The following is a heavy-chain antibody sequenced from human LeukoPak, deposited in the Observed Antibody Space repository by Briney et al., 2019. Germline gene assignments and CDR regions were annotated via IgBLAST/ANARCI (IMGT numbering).Heavy chain of an antibody. J-gene: IGHJ6*03. V-gene: IGHV1-2*02. CDR2: TNPNSGGT. CDR1: GYTFTSYY. D-gene: IGHD2-2*01. CDR3: ARQADGGYCSSTSCYGNYYYYYMDV. Sequence: ASVKVSCKASGYTFTSYYMHWVRQAPGQGLEWMGWTNPNSGGTNYAQKFQGRVTMTRDTSISTAYMELSRLRSDDTAVYYCARQADGGYCSSTSCYGNYYYYYMDVWGKGTTVTVSS.